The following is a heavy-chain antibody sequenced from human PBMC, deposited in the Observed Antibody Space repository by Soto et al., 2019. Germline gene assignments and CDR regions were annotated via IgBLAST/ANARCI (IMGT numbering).Heavy chain of an antibody. V-gene: IGHV3-9*01. CDR1: GFTFDDYA. Sequence: EVQLVESGGGLVQPGRSLRLSCAASGFTFDDYAMHWVRQAPGKGLEWVSGISWNSGSIGYADSVKGRFTISRDNAKNSRDLQMNSLRAEDTALYYCAKDMEAAAGTPGDYWGQGTLVTVSS. D-gene: IGHD6-13*01. CDR2: ISWNSGSI. CDR3: AKDMEAAAGTPGDY. J-gene: IGHJ4*02.